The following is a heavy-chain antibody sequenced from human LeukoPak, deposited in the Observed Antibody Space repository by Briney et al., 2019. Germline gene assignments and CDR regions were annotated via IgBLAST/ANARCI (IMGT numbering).Heavy chain of an antibody. CDR2: FSGNGYTT. CDR1: GFKFRAFS. CDR3: ARNDYDFWSGYTGGVDY. Sequence: GGSLRLSCAASGFKFRAFSMHWVRQAPGKGLEWVSLFSGNGYTTYYADSVKGRFTISRDNAKNSLYLQMNSLRAEDTAVYYCARNDYDFWSGYTGGVDYWGQGTLVTVSS. V-gene: IGHV3-43*01. D-gene: IGHD3-3*01. J-gene: IGHJ4*02.